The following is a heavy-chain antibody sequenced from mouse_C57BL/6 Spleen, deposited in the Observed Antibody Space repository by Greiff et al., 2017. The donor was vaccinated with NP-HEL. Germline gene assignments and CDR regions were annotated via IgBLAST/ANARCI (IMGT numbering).Heavy chain of an antibody. CDR1: GYTFTSYW. CDR3: ARLQLRLRKFDY. J-gene: IGHJ2*01. V-gene: IGHV1-69*01. CDR2: IDPSDSYT. D-gene: IGHD3-2*02. Sequence: QVQLKQPGAELVMPGASLKLSCKASGYTFTSYWMHWVKQTPGQGLEWIGEIDPSDSYTNYNQKFKGKFTLTVDKTASTAEMQLSSLTSEDSAVYYCARLQLRLRKFDYWGQGTTLTVSS.